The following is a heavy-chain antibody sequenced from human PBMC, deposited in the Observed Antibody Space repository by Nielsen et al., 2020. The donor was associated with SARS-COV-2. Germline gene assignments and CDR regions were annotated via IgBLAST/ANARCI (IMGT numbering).Heavy chain of an antibody. CDR3: ARRLEPYSPAAFDI. Sequence: GESLKISCQGSGYSFTSYWIAWVRQVPGKGLEWMGMIYPADSDTRYSPSFQGQATISGDRSSIAYLQWASLKASDTAMYYCARRLEPYSPAAFDIWGQGTMATVSS. D-gene: IGHD2-15*01. V-gene: IGHV5-51*01. CDR1: GYSFTSYW. J-gene: IGHJ3*02. CDR2: IYPADSDT.